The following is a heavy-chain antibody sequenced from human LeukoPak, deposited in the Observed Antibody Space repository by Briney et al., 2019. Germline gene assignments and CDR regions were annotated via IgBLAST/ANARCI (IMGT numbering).Heavy chain of an antibody. CDR3: ASREMATIANAFDI. J-gene: IGHJ3*02. CDR2: INHSGST. D-gene: IGHD5-24*01. Sequence: SETLSLTCAVYGGSFSGYYWSWIRQPPGKGLEWIGEINHSGSTNYNPSLKSRVTISVDTSKNQFSLKLSSVTAADTAVYYCASREMATIANAFDIWGQGTMVTVSS. CDR1: GGSFSGYY. V-gene: IGHV4-34*01.